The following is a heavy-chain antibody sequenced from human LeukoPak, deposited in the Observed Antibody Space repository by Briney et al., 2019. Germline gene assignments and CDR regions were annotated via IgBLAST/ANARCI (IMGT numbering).Heavy chain of an antibody. CDR3: ARVGVDRSGYYLLDY. J-gene: IGHJ4*02. V-gene: IGHV4-59*01. D-gene: IGHD3-22*01. CDR2: IYYSGST. CDR1: GDSISSYY. Sequence: NASETLSLTCTVSGDSISSYYWSWIRQPPGKGLEWLGYIYYSGSTNYNPSLKSRVTISVDTSKNQFSLKLSSVTAADTAVYYCARVGVDRSGYYLLDYWGQGTLVTVSS.